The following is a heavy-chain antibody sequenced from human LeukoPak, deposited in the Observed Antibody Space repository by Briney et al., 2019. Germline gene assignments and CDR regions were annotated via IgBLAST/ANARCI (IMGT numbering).Heavy chain of an antibody. J-gene: IGHJ4*02. CDR1: GFTFSSYA. CDR3: ARDSGRITMIVAGGDLDY. CDR2: ISYDGSKK. V-gene: IGHV3-30*04. Sequence: PGGSLRLSCAASGFTFSSYAMHWVRQAPGKGLEWVAVISYDGSKKYYADSVKGRFTISRDNSKNTLYLQMNSLRAEDTAVYYCARDSGRITMIVAGGDLDYWGQGTLVTVSS. D-gene: IGHD3-22*01.